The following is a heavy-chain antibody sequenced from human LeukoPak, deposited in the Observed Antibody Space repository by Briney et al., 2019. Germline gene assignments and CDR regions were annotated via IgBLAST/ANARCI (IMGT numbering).Heavy chain of an antibody. CDR1: GYTFTDYP. CDR2: INTGDGNT. D-gene: IGHD6-19*01. V-gene: IGHV1-3*03. Sequence: GASVKVSCKASGYTFTDYPMHWMRQAPGQRLEWMGWINTGDGNTKYSQEFQGRITITRDTSASTAYMELSSLRSGDMAVYYCARNLAVAPHAYYFDYWGQGTLVTVSS. CDR3: ARNLAVAPHAYYFDY. J-gene: IGHJ4*02.